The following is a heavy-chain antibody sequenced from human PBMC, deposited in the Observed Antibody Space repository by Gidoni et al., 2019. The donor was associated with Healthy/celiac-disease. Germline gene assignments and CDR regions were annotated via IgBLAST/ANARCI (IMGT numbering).Heavy chain of an antibody. CDR2: ISWNSGSI. J-gene: IGHJ4*02. CDR1: GFTFADYA. Sequence: EVQLVESGGGLVQPGRSLRLSCAASGFTFADYAMHWVRQAPGKGLEWVSGISWNSGSIGYADSVKGRFTISRDNAKNSLYLQMNSLRAEDTALYYCAKSSTDYYDSSGYYDYWGQGTLVTVSS. D-gene: IGHD3-22*01. V-gene: IGHV3-9*01. CDR3: AKSSTDYYDSSGYYDY.